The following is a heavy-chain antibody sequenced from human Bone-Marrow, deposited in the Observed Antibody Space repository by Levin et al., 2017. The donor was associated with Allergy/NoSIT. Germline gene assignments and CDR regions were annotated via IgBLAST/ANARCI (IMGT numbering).Heavy chain of an antibody. CDR1: GFTFSTYW. Sequence: GVSLRLSCAASGFTFSTYWMSWVRQAPGKGLEWVANIKQDGSAKYYVDSVKGRFTISRDNAKNSLYLQMSSLRAEDTAMYYCATQGRQQLVNEEFDYWGQGTLVTVSS. CDR3: ATQGRQQLVNEEFDY. V-gene: IGHV3-7*01. CDR2: IKQDGSAK. J-gene: IGHJ4*02. D-gene: IGHD6-13*01.